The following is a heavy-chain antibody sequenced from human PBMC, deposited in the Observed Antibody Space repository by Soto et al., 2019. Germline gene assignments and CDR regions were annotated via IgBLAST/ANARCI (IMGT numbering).Heavy chain of an antibody. Sequence: GESLRLSCAASGFTFSSSGMHWVRQAPGKGLEWVAVISYDGSNKYYADSVKGRFTISRDNSKNTLYLQMNSLRAEDTAVYYCAKKYSSSHDELDYWGQGTLVTVSS. CDR2: ISYDGSNK. D-gene: IGHD6-6*01. J-gene: IGHJ4*02. CDR3: AKKYSSSHDELDY. V-gene: IGHV3-30*18. CDR1: GFTFSSSG.